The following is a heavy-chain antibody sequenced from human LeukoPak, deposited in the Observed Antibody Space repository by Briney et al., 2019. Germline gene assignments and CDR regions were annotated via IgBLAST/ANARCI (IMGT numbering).Heavy chain of an antibody. CDR1: GGSISDYF. Sequence: PSETLSLTCTVSGGSISDYFWSWIRQPPGKGLEWIGYIYYSGSTNYNPSLKSRVTISVDTSKNQFSLKLSSVTAADTAVYYCARQGQWLVGGNWFDPWGQGTLVTVSS. CDR2: IYYSGST. J-gene: IGHJ5*02. D-gene: IGHD6-19*01. V-gene: IGHV4-59*08. CDR3: ARQGQWLVGGNWFDP.